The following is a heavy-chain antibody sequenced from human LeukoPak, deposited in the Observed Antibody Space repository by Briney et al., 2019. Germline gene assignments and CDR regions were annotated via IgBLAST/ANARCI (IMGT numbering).Heavy chain of an antibody. D-gene: IGHD3-9*01. CDR2: IRFDGINE. V-gene: IGHV3-30*02. J-gene: IGHJ4*02. CDR1: GFTFSNYG. CDR3: ARTYYDILTGYNPYFDY. Sequence: GGSLRLSCAASGFTFSNYGMHWVRQAPGKGLEWVAFIRFDGINEYYADSVKGRFTISRDNAKNFLYLQMNSLRAEDTAVYYCARTYYDILTGYNPYFDYWGQGILVTVSS.